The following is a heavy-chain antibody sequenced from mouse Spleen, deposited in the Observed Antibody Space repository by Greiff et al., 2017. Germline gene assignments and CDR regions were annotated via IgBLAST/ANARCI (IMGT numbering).Heavy chain of an antibody. CDR3: STVVPL. D-gene: IGHD1-1*01. CDR1: GYTFTDYY. CDR2: IGPENGDT. Sequence: VQLQQPGTELVKPGASVKLSCKASGYTFTDYYINWVKQRPGQGLEWIGKIGPENGDTEYASKFQGKATITADTSSNTAYLQLSSLTSEDTAVYYCSTVVPLWGQGTTLTVSS. J-gene: IGHJ2*01. V-gene: IGHV14-4*01.